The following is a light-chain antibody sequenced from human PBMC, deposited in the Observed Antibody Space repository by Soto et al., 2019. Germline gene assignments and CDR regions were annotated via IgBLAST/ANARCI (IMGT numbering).Light chain of an antibody. V-gene: IGKV3-15*01. CDR1: QSVDGN. CDR2: GAY. Sequence: EKVMTQPPGTLPAYPGERATVSCXASQSVDGNIAWYQQKPGQAPRLLIYGAYTRATGIPARFSGSGSGTEFTLTISSLRSEDLAVYYCQQCNNWPLTFGGGTKVDIK. CDR3: QQCNNWPLT. J-gene: IGKJ4*01.